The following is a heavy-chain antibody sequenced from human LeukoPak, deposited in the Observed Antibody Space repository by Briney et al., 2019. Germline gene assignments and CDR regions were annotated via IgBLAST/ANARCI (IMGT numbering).Heavy chain of an antibody. CDR1: GYTFTGYY. J-gene: IGHJ4*02. CDR2: INPNSGGT. V-gene: IGHV1-2*02. CDR3: ARAPVKIDGLDY. Sequence: ASVKVSCKASGYTFTGYYMHWVRQAPGQGLEWMGWINPNSGGTNYAQKFQGRVTMTRDTSISTAYMELSRPRSDDTAVYYCARAPVKIDGLDYWGQGTLVTVSS. D-gene: IGHD2-8*01.